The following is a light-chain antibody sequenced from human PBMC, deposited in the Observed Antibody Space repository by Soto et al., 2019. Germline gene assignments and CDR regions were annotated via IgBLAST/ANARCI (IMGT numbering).Light chain of an antibody. CDR3: QQCSNWPLT. Sequence: EIVLTQSPATLSLSPGERATLSCRASQSVNNYLAWYQKKPGQPPRLLISDASNRATGIPGRFSGSGSGTDFTLTISTLEPEDFAIYYCQQCSNWPLTFGQGTKVDIK. CDR1: QSVNNY. CDR2: DAS. J-gene: IGKJ1*01. V-gene: IGKV3-11*01.